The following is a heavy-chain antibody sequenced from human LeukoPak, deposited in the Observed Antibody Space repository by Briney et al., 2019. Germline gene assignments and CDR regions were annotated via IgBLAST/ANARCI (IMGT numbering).Heavy chain of an antibody. D-gene: IGHD1-26*01. CDR2: ITTGSDI. J-gene: IGHJ4*02. V-gene: IGHV3-21*01. CDR3: ARQFGGSYGY. CDR1: GFTFSSYA. Sequence: GGSLRLSCAASGFTFSSYAMNWVRQAPGRGLEWVSSITTGSDIYYADSVKGRFTISRDDAKNSLYLDMNSLGAEDTAVYYCARQFGGSYGYWGQGTLVTVSS.